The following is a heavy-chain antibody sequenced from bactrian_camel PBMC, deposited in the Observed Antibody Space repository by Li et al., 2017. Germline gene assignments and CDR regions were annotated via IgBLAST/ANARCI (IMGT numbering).Heavy chain of an antibody. CDR2: INTVGTST. V-gene: IGHV3S31*01. J-gene: IGHJ4*01. Sequence: DVQLVESGGGSVQAGGSLRLSCAGSGYTRRVGWFRQAPGKEREGVARINTVGTSTYADPLKGRFTISRDNGKRTLSLQMNSLKAEDTAMYYCAAQATCEDYAPLSLGQGTQVTVS. CDR1: GYTRRV. D-gene: IGHD4*01.